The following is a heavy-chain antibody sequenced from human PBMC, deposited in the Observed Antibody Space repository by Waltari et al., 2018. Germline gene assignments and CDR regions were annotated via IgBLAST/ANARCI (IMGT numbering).Heavy chain of an antibody. CDR1: GFTFSSYW. J-gene: IGHJ4*02. V-gene: IGHV3-7*04. Sequence: EVQLVESGGGLVQPGGSLRLACAASGFTFSSYWMSWGRQVPGTGLEWVANIKQDGSEKYYVDSVKCRFPISRDNAKNSLYLQMNSLRAEDTAVYYCARGFIAAADNWGQGTLVTVSS. CDR2: IKQDGSEK. D-gene: IGHD6-13*01. CDR3: ARGFIAAADN.